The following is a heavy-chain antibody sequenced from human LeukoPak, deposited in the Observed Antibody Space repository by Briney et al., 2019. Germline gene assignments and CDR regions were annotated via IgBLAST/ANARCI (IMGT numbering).Heavy chain of an antibody. CDR2: MNPNGGNT. CDR3: AIDRHFDAFDI. CDR1: GYTFTSHD. J-gene: IGHJ3*02. V-gene: IGHV1-8*01. Sequence: ASVKVSCKASGYTFTSHDINWVRQATGQGLEWMGWMNPNGGNTGYAQKFQGRVTMTRNTSISTAYMELSSLRSEDTAVYYCAIDRHFDAFDIWGQGTMVTVSS. D-gene: IGHD3-16*02.